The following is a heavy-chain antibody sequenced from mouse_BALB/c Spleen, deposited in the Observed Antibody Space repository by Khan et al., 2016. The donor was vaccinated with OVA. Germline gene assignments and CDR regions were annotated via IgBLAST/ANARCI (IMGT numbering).Heavy chain of an antibody. CDR1: GYTFTDYY. D-gene: IGHD1-2*01. CDR3: ARRNYFGYTFAY. J-gene: IGHJ3*01. Sequence: VQLQESGAELARPGASVKLSCKAPGYTFTDYYINWVKQRTGQGLEWIGEISPGSGDTYYNEKFKGKATLTADKSSSTVYMQLSSLTAEASAVYYCARRNYFGYTFAYWGQGTLVTVSA. CDR2: ISPGSGDT. V-gene: IGHV1-77*01.